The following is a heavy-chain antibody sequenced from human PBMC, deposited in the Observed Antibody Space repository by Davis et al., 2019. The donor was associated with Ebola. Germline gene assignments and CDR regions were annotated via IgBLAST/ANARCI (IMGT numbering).Heavy chain of an antibody. CDR2: ISGSGGTT. V-gene: IGHV3-23*01. CDR1: VITFSSYA. J-gene: IGHJ6*04. Sequence: GGSLRLSCTDSVITFSSYAMTWVRQAPGKGMEWVSAISGSGGTTYYAGSVKGRFTVSRDNPKKTMYLQMNSLRAEDTAVYYCAKSGLSFGVVKYHYGMDVWGKGTTVTVSS. CDR3: AKSGLSFGVVKYHYGMDV. D-gene: IGHD3-3*01.